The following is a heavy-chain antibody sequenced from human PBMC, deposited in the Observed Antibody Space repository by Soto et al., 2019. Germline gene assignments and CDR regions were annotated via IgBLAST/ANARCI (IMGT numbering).Heavy chain of an antibody. Sequence: GGSLRLSCAASGFTFSSYSINWVRQAPWKGLEWVSSISSSSIYIYYADSVKGRFTISRDNAKNSLYLQMNSLRAEDTAVYYCAREGYGHYLRAFDSFGQGTIVT. D-gene: IGHD4-17*01. V-gene: IGHV3-21*01. CDR2: ISSSSIYI. CDR1: GFTFSSYS. CDR3: AREGYGHYLRAFDS. J-gene: IGHJ3*02.